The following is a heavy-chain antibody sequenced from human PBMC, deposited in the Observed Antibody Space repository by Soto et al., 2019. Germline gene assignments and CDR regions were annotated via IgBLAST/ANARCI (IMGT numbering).Heavy chain of an antibody. CDR3: ARVRCGSTSCLGVDY. J-gene: IGHJ4*02. D-gene: IGHD2-2*01. V-gene: IGHV4-31*03. CDR2: IYYSGNT. CDR1: GGPISSSGYY. Sequence: QVPLQESGPGLVKPSQTLSLTCTVSGGPISSSGYYWSWIRQHPGKGLEWIGYIYYSGNTHYNPSLRSRVIMSLITYKNPFSLKPNSVSAAAAAVYDCARVRCGSTSCLGVDYWGQGTLVTVSS.